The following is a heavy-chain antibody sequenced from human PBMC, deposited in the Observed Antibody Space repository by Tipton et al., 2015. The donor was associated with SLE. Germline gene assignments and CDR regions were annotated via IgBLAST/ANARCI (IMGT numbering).Heavy chain of an antibody. Sequence: SLRLSCAASGFTFSSYWMSWVRQAPGKGLEWVSYISSSGSTIYYADSVKGRFTISRDNAKNSLYLQMNSLRAEDAAVYYCARDERIAVAGTDFDYWGQGTLVTVSS. D-gene: IGHD6-19*01. CDR3: ARDERIAVAGTDFDY. V-gene: IGHV3-48*04. J-gene: IGHJ4*02. CDR2: ISSSGSTI. CDR1: GFTFSSYW.